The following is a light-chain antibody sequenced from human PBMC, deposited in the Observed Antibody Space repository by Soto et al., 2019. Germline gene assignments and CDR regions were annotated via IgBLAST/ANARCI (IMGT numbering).Light chain of an antibody. J-gene: IGKJ2*01. CDR1: QCVSSSY. Sequence: EIVLTQSPGTLSLSPGERATLSCRASQCVSSSYLAWYQQKPGQAPRLLIYDASSRATGIPDRFSGSGSGTDFTLTISRLEPEDFAVYYCQQYGSSSYTFGQGTKLEIK. CDR3: QQYGSSSYT. CDR2: DAS. V-gene: IGKV3-20*01.